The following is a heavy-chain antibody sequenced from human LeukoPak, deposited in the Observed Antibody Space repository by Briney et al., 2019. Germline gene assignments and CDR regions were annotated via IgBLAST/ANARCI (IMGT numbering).Heavy chain of an antibody. CDR2: IFHSGIT. J-gene: IGHJ4*02. D-gene: IGHD2-2*01. CDR1: GFSISSGYF. Sequence: PSETLSLTCAVSGFSISSGYFWAWIRQSPGKGLEWIGSIFHSGITYYNPSLKSRITISVDTSKNQFSLRLSSVTAADTAVYYRARRISTRRGETCSSTSCYFDYWGQGTLVTVSS. V-gene: IGHV4-38-2*01. CDR3: ARRISTRRGETCSSTSCYFDY.